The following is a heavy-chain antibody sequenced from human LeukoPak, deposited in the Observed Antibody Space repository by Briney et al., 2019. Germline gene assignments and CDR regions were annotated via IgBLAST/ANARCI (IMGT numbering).Heavy chain of an antibody. J-gene: IGHJ4*02. D-gene: IGHD6-19*01. Sequence: ASVKVSCKASGYTVSSYDITWVRQAPGQELEWMGWISPNNGNTNYAQKFQGRVTMTTDTPTSTAYMEMRSLRSDDTAVYYCTRDRDSSGWHVADYWGQGTLVTVSS. CDR3: TRDRDSSGWHVADY. CDR2: ISPNNGNT. CDR1: GYTVSSYD. V-gene: IGHV1-18*01.